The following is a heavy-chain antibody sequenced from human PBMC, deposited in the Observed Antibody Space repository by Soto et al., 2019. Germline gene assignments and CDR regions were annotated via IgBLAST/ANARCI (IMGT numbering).Heavy chain of an antibody. CDR1: GYTFTGYY. V-gene: IGHV1-2*04. CDR2: INPNSGGT. CDR3: ATSKRAYCSSTSCYADYYYYMDV. J-gene: IGHJ6*03. Sequence: ASVKVSCKASGYTFTGYYMHWVRQAPGQGLEWMGWINPNSGGTNYAQKIQGWVTMTRDTSISTAYMELSRLRSGDTAVYYCATSKRAYCSSTSCYADYYYYMDVWGKGTTVTVSS. D-gene: IGHD2-2*01.